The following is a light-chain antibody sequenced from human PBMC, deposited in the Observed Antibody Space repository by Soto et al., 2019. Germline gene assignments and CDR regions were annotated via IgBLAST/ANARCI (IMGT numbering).Light chain of an antibody. CDR2: DAT. J-gene: IGLJ1*01. CDR3: QVWASTAEFFV. V-gene: IGLV3-21*02. Sequence: SYELTQPSSVSVAPGQTAKITCGGDKIGRKVVHWYKQRPGQAPVAVVFDATDRPSGIPDRISASRSGDTATLTISRVDAGDEADYYCQVWASTAEFFVFGSGTKVTVL. CDR1: KIGRKV.